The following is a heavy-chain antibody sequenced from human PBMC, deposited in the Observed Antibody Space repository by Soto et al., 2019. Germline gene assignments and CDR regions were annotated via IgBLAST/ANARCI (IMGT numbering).Heavy chain of an antibody. D-gene: IGHD3-3*01. CDR1: GGSISSGDYY. J-gene: IGHJ5*02. V-gene: IGHV4-30-4*01. CDR2: IYYSGST. Sequence: PSETLSLTCTVSGGSISSGDYYWSWIRQPPGKGLEWIGYIYYSGSTYYNPSLKSRVTISVDTSKNQFSLKLSSVTAADTAVYYCARRASTYYDFWSGYYGFDPWGQGTLVTVSS. CDR3: ARRASTYYDFWSGYYGFDP.